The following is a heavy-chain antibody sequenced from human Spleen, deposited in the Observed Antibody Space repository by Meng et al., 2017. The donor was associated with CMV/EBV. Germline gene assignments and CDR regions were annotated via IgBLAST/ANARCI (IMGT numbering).Heavy chain of an antibody. D-gene: IGHD3-22*01. V-gene: IGHV3-30-3*01. CDR1: GFTFSSYA. CDR3: ARGESSGYLDY. CDR2: ISYDGSNK. J-gene: IGHJ4*02. Sequence: GESLKISCAASGFTFSSYAMHWVRQAPGKGLEWVAVISYDGSNKYYADSVKGRFTISRDNSKNTLYLQMNSLRAEDTAVYYCARGESSGYLDYWGQGTLVTVSS.